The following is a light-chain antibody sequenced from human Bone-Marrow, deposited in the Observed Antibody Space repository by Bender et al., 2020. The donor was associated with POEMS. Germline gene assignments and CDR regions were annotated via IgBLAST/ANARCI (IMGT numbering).Light chain of an antibody. CDR3: CSYAGIYTSR. Sequence: QSALTQPASVSGSPGQSITISCTGTSNDVGAYGYVSWYQQHPGKTPQLMIYDVTERPSGVPDRFSGSKSDNTTASLTISGLRAEDEADYFCCSYAGIYTSRFGGGTRLTVL. V-gene: IGLV2-11*01. CDR2: DVT. CDR1: SNDVGAYGY. J-gene: IGLJ2*01.